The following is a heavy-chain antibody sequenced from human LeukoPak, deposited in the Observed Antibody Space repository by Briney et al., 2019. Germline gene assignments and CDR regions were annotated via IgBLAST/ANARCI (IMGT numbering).Heavy chain of an antibody. V-gene: IGHV3-30*03. Sequence: GGSLRLTCAASGFTFSNYWMHWVRQAPGKGLEWVAVISYDGSNKYYADSVKGRFTISRDNSKNTLYLQMNSLRADDTAVYYCARDRSGGYFDYWGQGTLVTVSS. CDR1: GFTFSNYW. D-gene: IGHD3-10*01. J-gene: IGHJ4*03. CDR2: ISYDGSNK. CDR3: ARDRSGGYFDY.